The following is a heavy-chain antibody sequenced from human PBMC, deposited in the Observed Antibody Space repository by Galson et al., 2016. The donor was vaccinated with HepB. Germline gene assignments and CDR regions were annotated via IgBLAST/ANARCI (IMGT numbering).Heavy chain of an antibody. D-gene: IGHD1-20*01. CDR1: GFTFSSYA. CDR3: ARDRNNWNDGAFDY. CDR2: ISYDGSNK. Sequence: SLRLSCAASGFTFSSYAMHWVRQAPGKGLEWVAVISYDGSNKYYADSVKGRFTISRENSKNTLYRQMNSLRAEDTAVYYCARDRNNWNDGAFDYWGQGTLVTVSS. V-gene: IGHV3-30*04. J-gene: IGHJ4*02.